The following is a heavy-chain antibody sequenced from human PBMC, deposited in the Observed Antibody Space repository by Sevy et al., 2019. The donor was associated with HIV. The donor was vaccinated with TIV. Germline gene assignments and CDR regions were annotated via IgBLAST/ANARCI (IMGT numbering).Heavy chain of an antibody. CDR1: GGSISSYY. D-gene: IGHD3-9*01. Sequence: SETLSLTCIVSGGSISSYYWSWIRQPPGKRLEWIGYIYYSGSTNYNPSLKSRVTISVDTSKNQFSLKLRSVTAADTAVYYCARESYDILPGSRGMDVWGQGTTVTVSS. CDR2: IYYSGST. V-gene: IGHV4-59*01. CDR3: ARESYDILPGSRGMDV. J-gene: IGHJ6*02.